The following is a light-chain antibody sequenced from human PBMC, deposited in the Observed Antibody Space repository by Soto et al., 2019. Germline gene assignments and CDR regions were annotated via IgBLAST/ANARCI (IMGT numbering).Light chain of an antibody. V-gene: IGLV2-14*01. Sequence: QSALTQPASVSGSPGQSITISCTGTSSDVVTYNYVSWYQQYPGKAPKLLIYDVSNRPSGVSNRFSGSKSGNTASLTISGLQAEDEADYYCTSYTSSSTLVLGGGTQLTVL. CDR1: SSDVVTYNY. CDR2: DVS. J-gene: IGLJ3*02. CDR3: TSYTSSSTLV.